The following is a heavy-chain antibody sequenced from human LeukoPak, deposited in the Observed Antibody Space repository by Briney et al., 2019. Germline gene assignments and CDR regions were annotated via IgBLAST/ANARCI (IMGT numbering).Heavy chain of an antibody. J-gene: IGHJ4*02. Sequence: GGSLRLSCAASGFTFSNYAMSWARQAPGKGLEWVSAISGSGGSTYFADSVKGRFTISRDNSKNTLYLQMNSLRAEDTAVYYCTKGTIWLPFDYWGQGTLVTVSS. CDR3: TKGTIWLPFDY. CDR2: ISGSGGST. CDR1: GFTFSNYA. D-gene: IGHD5-18*01. V-gene: IGHV3-23*01.